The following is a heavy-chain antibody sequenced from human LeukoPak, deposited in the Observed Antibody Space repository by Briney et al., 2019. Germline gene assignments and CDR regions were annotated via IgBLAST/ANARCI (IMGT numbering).Heavy chain of an antibody. J-gene: IGHJ4*02. V-gene: IGHV4-34*01. CDR3: AVDCDYVWGSYRSLDY. D-gene: IGHD3-16*02. CDR1: GGSFSGYY. CDR2: INHSGST. Sequence: SETLSLTCAVYGGSFSGYYWSWIRQPPGKGLEWIGEINHSGSTNYNPSLKSRVTISVDTSKNQFSLKLSSVTAADTAVYYCAVDCDYVWGSYRSLDYWGQGTLVTVSS.